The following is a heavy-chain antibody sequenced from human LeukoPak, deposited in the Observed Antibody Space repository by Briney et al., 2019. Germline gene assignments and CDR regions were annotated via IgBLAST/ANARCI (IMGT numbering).Heavy chain of an antibody. V-gene: IGHV3-30*18. D-gene: IGHD3-10*01. J-gene: IGHJ5*02. CDR3: AKEGLITMVRGVSSWFDP. CDR1: GFTFSSYG. CDR2: ISYDGSNK. Sequence: GGSLRLSCAASGFTFSSYGMHWVRQAPGKGLEWVAVISYDGSNKYYADSVKGRFTISRDNSKDTLYLQMNSLRAEDTAVYYCAKEGLITMVRGVSSWFDPWGQGTLVTVSS.